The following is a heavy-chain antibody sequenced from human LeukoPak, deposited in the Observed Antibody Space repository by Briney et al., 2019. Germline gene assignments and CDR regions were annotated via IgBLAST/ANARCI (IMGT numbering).Heavy chain of an antibody. J-gene: IGHJ6*02. CDR2: ISYDGGRQ. V-gene: IGHV3-30*18. CDR1: GFTFTSYG. CDR3: AKDRRMMSPFYGMDV. Sequence: PGRSLKLSCEASGFTFTSYGVHWVRQAPGKGLEWLSVISYDGGRQYNADSVKGRFTISRDNSKNTVYLQLNSLRAEDTAVYYCAKDRRMMSPFYGMDVWGQGTTVIVSS. D-gene: IGHD3-16*01.